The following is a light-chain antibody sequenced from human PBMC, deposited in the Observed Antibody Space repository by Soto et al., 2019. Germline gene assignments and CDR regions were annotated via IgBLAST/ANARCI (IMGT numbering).Light chain of an antibody. CDR1: QSFSSSS. CDR2: DAS. Sequence: EIVLTQSPGTLTLSPGERATLSCRASQSFSSSSLAWYQQKPGQAPRLLIYDASTRATGIPDRFSGSGSGTDFTLTINRLEPEDFAVYYCQQYHTSRTLGQGTKVDI. CDR3: QQYHTSRT. J-gene: IGKJ1*01. V-gene: IGKV3-20*01.